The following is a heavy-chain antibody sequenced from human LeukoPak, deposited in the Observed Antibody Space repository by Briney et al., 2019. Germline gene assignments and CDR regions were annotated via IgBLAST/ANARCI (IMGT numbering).Heavy chain of an antibody. Sequence: PSETLSLTCTVSGGSIRGYYWSWIRQPPGKGLEWMGYIYYTGSTNYNPSLKSRVTISIDTSKNQFSLKLSSVTAADTAVYYCASGPGYWGQGTLVTVSS. V-gene: IGHV4-59*08. CDR1: GGSIRGYY. J-gene: IGHJ4*02. CDR3: ASGPGY. CDR2: IYYTGST.